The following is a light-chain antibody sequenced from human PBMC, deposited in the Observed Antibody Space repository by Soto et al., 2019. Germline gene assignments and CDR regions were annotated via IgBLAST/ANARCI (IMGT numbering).Light chain of an antibody. CDR2: EAS. J-gene: IGKJ2*01. Sequence: DIQMTQSPSTLSASVGDRVTITCRASQSISRWLAWYQQKPGTVPKLLIYEASTLESGVPSRFSGSRSGIEFTLTVSSLQPDDFATYYCQQYNDSFPYTFGQGTKVDIK. V-gene: IGKV1-5*03. CDR1: QSISRW. CDR3: QQYNDSFPYT.